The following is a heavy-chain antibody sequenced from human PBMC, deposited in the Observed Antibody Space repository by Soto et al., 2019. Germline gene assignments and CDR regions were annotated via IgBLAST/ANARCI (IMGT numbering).Heavy chain of an antibody. V-gene: IGHV4-34*01. D-gene: IGHD3-22*01. CDR2: INHSGST. CDR3: ARGASGYYDSSGYSPYYFDY. Sequence: QVQLQQWGAGLLKPSETLSLTCAVYGGSFSGYYWSWIRQPPGNGLEWIGEINHSGSTNYNPSLKSRVTISVDTSKNQFSLKLSSVTAADTAVYYCARGASGYYDSSGYSPYYFDYWGQGTLVTVSS. J-gene: IGHJ4*02. CDR1: GGSFSGYY.